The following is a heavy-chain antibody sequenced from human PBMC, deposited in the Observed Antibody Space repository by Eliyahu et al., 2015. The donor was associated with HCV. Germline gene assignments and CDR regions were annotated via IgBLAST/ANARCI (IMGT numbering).Heavy chain of an antibody. CDR1: XFXFXXXS. J-gene: IGHJ4*02. CDR2: ISSSSSTI. CDR3: AREQLVRFWGHDSQYYFDY. D-gene: IGHD6-6*01. Sequence: EVQLVESGGGLVQPGGSXXLSCAASXFXFXXXSXNWVRQAPGKGLEWVSYISSSSSTIYYADSVKGRFTISRDNAKKSLYLQMNSLRAEDTAVYYCAREQLVRFWGHDSQYYFDYWGQGTLVTVSS. V-gene: IGHV3-48*01.